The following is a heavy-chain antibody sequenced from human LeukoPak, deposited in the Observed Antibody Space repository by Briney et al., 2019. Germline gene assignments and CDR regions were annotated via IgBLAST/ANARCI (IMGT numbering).Heavy chain of an antibody. J-gene: IGHJ6*02. V-gene: IGHV1-2*02. Sequence: GASVKVSCKASGYTFTGYYMHWVRQAPGQGLEWMGWINPNSGGTNYAQKFQGRVTMTRDTSISTAYMELSRLRSDDTAVYYCAREVVPAARVYYYYYGMDVWGQGTTVTVSS. CDR3: AREVVPAARVYYYYYGMDV. CDR2: INPNSGGT. D-gene: IGHD2-2*01. CDR1: GYTFTGYY.